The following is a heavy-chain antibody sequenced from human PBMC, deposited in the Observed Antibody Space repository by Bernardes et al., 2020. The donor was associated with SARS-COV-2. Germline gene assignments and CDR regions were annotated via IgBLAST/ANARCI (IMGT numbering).Heavy chain of an antibody. V-gene: IGHV1-18*01. CDR1: GYTFTSYG. J-gene: IGHJ5*02. CDR2: ISGYEGNT. CDR3: ATVVGYSYGGGWFDP. Sequence: ASVKVSCKASGYTFTSYGISWVRQAPGQGLEWMGWISGYEGNTNYAHKFHGRVTMTTDTSTSTAHMELGSLRSDDTAVYYCATVVGYSYGGGWFDPWGQGTLVTVSS. D-gene: IGHD5-12*01.